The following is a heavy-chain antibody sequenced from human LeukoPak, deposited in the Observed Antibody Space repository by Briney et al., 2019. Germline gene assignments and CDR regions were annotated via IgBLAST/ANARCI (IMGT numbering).Heavy chain of an antibody. CDR1: GFTLSTYW. CDR3: VTGHYDSRMYFDL. Sequence: PGGSLRLSCTASGFTLSTYWIHWVRQAPGKGLVWVSQIKFDGTLASYADSVKGRFTISRDNANNTLYLQMNSLGTEDTAVYYCVTGHYDSRMYFDLWGRGTLVTVSS. D-gene: IGHD3-16*01. CDR2: IKFDGTLA. J-gene: IGHJ2*01. V-gene: IGHV3-74*01.